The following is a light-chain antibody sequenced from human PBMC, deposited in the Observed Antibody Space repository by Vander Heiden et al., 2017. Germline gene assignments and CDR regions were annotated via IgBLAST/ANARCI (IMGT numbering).Light chain of an antibody. CDR1: QSVSSY. Sequence: EIVLTQSPATLSLSPGERATLSCRASQSVSSYLAWYQQKPGQAPRLLIYDASNRATGIKARFSGSGYGTDFTLTISSLEPEDFAVYYCQQRSNCHQALTFGGGTKVEIK. V-gene: IGKV3-11*01. J-gene: IGKJ4*01. CDR2: DAS. CDR3: QQRSNCHQALT.